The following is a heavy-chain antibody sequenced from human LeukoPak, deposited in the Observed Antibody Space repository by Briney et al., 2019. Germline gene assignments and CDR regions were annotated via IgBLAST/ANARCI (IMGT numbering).Heavy chain of an antibody. CDR2: MNPNNGNT. Sequence: ASVKVSCKASRYTFTSYDLIWVRQATGQGLEWMGWMNPNNGNTDYAQKFQGRVTMTRNTSISTAYMELSSLRSEDTAVYYCARDSSGWYHWFDPWGQGTLVTVSS. D-gene: IGHD6-19*01. V-gene: IGHV1-8*01. CDR1: RYTFTSYD. CDR3: ARDSSGWYHWFDP. J-gene: IGHJ5*02.